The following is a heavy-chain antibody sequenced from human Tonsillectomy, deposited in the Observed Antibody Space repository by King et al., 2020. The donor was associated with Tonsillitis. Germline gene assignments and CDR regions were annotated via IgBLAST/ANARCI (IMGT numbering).Heavy chain of an antibody. CDR2: IYDTVTT. V-gene: IGHV4-59*08. Sequence: QLQESGPRLVRPSETLSLTCTVSGTSISSSYWSWIRQPPGKGLEYIGLIYDTVTTNYTPSLNSRVTMSKDTSKNQFSLNLRSVTAADTAVYYCARLNEAVFVLRWGQGTLVAVSS. D-gene: IGHD3-16*02. CDR1: GTSISSSY. CDR3: ARLNEAVFVLR. J-gene: IGHJ4*02.